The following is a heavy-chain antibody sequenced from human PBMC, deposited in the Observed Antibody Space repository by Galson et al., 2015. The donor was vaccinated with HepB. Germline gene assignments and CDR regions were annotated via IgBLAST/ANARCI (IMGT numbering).Heavy chain of an antibody. V-gene: IGHV3-20*04. CDR2: INWTGGTT. D-gene: IGHD3-22*01. Sequence: SLRLSCAASGFTFDDFGMSWVRQVPGKGLEWVSDINWTGGTTVYADSVKGRFTISRDNVKNSLYLQMNSLRAEDTALYYCARERSSGYYRYFDYWGQGTLVTVSS. CDR3: ARERSSGYYRYFDY. J-gene: IGHJ4*02. CDR1: GFTFDDFG.